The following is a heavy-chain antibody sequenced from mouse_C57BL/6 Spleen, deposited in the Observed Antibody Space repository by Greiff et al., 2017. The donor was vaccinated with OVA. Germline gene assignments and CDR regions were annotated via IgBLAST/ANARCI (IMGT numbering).Heavy chain of an antibody. V-gene: IGHV14-3*01. CDR1: GFNIKNTY. CDR3: ASSITTAIPYFDY. CDR2: IDPANGNT. J-gene: IGHJ2*01. D-gene: IGHD1-2*01. Sequence: VQLKQSVAELVRPGASVKLSCTASGFNIKNTYMHWVKQRPEQGLEWIGRIDPANGNTKYAPKFQGKATITADTSSNTAYLQLSSLTSEDTAIYYCASSITTAIPYFDYWGQGTTLTVSS.